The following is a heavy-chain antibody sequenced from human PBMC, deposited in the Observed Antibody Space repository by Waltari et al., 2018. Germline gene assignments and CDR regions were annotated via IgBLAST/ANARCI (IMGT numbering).Heavy chain of an antibody. CDR3: ATTSGTNWHLNY. V-gene: IGHV3-33*08. Sequence: QVQVVESGGGAVQPGRSLSLPCGVAGLSFRDFGMHWVRQAPGKGLEWVAIIWYDGIGKYYADSVKGRFTISRDNSKNSLYLQMNSLRAEDTAVYYCATTSGTNWHLNYWGQGTLVTVSS. J-gene: IGHJ4*02. CDR2: IWYDGIGK. D-gene: IGHD1-1*01. CDR1: GLSFRDFG.